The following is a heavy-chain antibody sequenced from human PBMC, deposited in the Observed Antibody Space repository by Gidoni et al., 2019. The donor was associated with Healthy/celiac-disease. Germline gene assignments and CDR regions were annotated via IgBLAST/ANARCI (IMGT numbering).Heavy chain of an antibody. CDR1: GFTCSSYG. CDR2: ISYDGSNK. CDR3: AKVKRGYYYYMDV. D-gene: IGHD3-10*01. V-gene: IGHV3-30*18. Sequence: QVQLVESGGGVVQPGRSLRLSCAASGFTCSSYGMHWVRQAPGKGLEWVAVISYDGSNKYYADSVKGRFTISRDNSKNTLYLQMNSLRAEDTAVYYCAKVKRGYYYYMDVWGKGTTVTVSS. J-gene: IGHJ6*03.